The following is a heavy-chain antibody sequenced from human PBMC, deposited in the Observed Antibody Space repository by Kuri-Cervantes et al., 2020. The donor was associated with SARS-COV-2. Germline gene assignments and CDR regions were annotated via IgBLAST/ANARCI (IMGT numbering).Heavy chain of an antibody. V-gene: IGHV3-73*01. Sequence: GESLKISCEVSGFPFSASAIHWVRQASGKGLEWVGRVRGKANNYATAYAASVKGRFTISRDDLQNMAYLQMNSLKTEDTAVYYCTTLIDYWGQGALVTVSS. CDR3: TTLIDY. CDR2: VRGKANNYAT. CDR1: GFPFSASA. J-gene: IGHJ4*02.